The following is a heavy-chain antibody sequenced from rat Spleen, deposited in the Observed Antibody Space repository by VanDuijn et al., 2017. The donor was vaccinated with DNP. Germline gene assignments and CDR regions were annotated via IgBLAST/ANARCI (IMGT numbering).Heavy chain of an antibody. V-gene: IGHV5-19*01. D-gene: IGHD3-8*01. J-gene: IGHJ3*01. CDR1: GSPSGNIG. Sequence: EVQLVGPGGGLVRPGGPLKLSGAAPGSPSGNIGRAWVRQAPTKGLEWVASISPSGGSTYYRDSVKGRFTISRDNAKSTLYLQMDSLRSEDTATYYCATQTVPYWGQGTLVTVSS. CDR2: ISPSGGST. CDR3: ATQTVPY.